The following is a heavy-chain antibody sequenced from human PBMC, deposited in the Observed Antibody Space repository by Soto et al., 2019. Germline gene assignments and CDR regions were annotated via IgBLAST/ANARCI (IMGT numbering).Heavy chain of an antibody. J-gene: IGHJ4*02. D-gene: IGHD3-10*01. CDR3: ANGGGERHLGAVNDY. CDR1: GFTFSSYA. Sequence: ESGGGVVQPGRSLRLSCAASGFTFSSYAMHWVRQAPGKGLEWVAVISYDGGNEYYADSVKGRFTISRDNSNNALYLQMNSLRAEDTAIYYCANGGGERHLGAVNDYWGRGTLVTVSS. V-gene: IGHV3-30-3*01. CDR2: ISYDGGNE.